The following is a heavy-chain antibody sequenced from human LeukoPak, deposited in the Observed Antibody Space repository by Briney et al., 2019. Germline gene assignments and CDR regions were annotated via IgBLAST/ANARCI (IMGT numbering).Heavy chain of an antibody. CDR2: INPNSGGT. V-gene: IGHV1-2*02. D-gene: IGHD3-22*01. J-gene: IGHJ4*02. Sequence: ASVKVSCKASGYTFTGYYMHWVRQAPGQGLEWMGWINPNSGGTNYAQKFQGRVTMTRDTSISTAYMELRSLRSDDTAVYYCARDPVVTYYYDSSGYPGHFDYWGQGTLVTVSS. CDR3: ARDPVVTYYYDSSGYPGHFDY. CDR1: GYTFTGYY.